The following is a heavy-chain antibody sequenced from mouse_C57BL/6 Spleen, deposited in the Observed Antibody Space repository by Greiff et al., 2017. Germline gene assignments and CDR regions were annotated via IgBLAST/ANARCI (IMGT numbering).Heavy chain of an antibody. CDR1: GYTFTSYW. J-gene: IGHJ2*01. CDR2: IDPSDSYT. V-gene: IGHV1-59*01. CDR3: ARTVITTVVAHFDY. D-gene: IGHD1-1*01. Sequence: VQLQQPGAELVRPGTSVKLSCKASGYTFTSYWMHWVKQRPGQGLEWIGVIDPSDSYTNYPQKFKGKATLTVDTSSSTAYMQLSSLTSEDSAVYYCARTVITTVVAHFDYWGQGTTLTVSS.